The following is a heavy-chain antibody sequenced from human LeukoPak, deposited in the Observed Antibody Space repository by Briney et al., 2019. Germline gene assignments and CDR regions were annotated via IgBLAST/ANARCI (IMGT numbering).Heavy chain of an antibody. D-gene: IGHD3-22*01. CDR1: GGTFSSYA. Sequence: GASVKVSCKASGGTFSSYAISWVRQAPGQGLEWMGGIIPIFGTANYAQKFQGRVTITADESTSTAYMELSSLRSEDTAVYYCARGRDSSGYYGQLDYWGQGTLVTVSS. V-gene: IGHV1-69*13. J-gene: IGHJ4*02. CDR2: IIPIFGTA. CDR3: ARGRDSSGYYGQLDY.